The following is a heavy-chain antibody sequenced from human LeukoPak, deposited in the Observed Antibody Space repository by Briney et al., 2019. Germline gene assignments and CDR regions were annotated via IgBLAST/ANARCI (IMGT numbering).Heavy chain of an antibody. Sequence: GGSLRLSCAASGFAVSSNHMNWVRQAPGKGLEWVSVIFNGGSTYYADSVKGRFTISRDNSKNTLYLQMNSLRAEDTAVYYCAKEIGSYDFWSGYYTDYWGQGTLVTVSS. J-gene: IGHJ4*02. V-gene: IGHV3-53*01. CDR3: AKEIGSYDFWSGYYTDY. CDR2: IFNGGST. D-gene: IGHD3-3*01. CDR1: GFAVSSNH.